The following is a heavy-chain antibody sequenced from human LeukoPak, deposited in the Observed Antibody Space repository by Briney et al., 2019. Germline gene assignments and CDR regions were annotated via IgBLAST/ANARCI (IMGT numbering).Heavy chain of an antibody. D-gene: IGHD7-27*01. J-gene: IGHJ5*02. Sequence: LGASVKVSCKASGYTFISYGISWVRQAPGQGLEWMGWISAYNGNTNYAQKLQGRVSMTTDTSTSTAYLELRSLKSDDTAVYYCARDRRSGPMGTFDPWGQGTLVTVSS. V-gene: IGHV1-18*04. CDR1: GYTFISYG. CDR2: ISAYNGNT. CDR3: ARDRRSGPMGTFDP.